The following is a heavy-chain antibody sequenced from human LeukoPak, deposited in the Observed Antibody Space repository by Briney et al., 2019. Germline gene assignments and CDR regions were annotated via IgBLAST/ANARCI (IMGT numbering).Heavy chain of an antibody. D-gene: IGHD5-12*01. CDR1: GFTFSNYA. CDR2: ISYEGGGK. J-gene: IGHJ4*02. CDR3: ARDERQYSGYDSLDY. V-gene: IGHV3-30-3*01. Sequence: GGSLRLSCAASGFTFSNYALHWVRQAPGKGLEWVAVISYEGGGKYYADSVKGRFTISRDNSKKTLYLQMNSLRAEDTAVYYCARDERQYSGYDSLDYWGQGTLVSVSS.